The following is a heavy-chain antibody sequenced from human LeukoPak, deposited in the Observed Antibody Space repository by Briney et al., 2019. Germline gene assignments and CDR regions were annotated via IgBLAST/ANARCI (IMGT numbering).Heavy chain of an antibody. V-gene: IGHV4-39*01. CDR3: ARFWYSSSPVDY. J-gene: IGHJ4*02. CDR2: IYYSGST. Sequence: NPSETLSLTCTVSGGSISSSSYYWGWIRQPPGKGLEWIGSIYYSGSTYYNPSLKSRVTISVDTSKNQFSLKLSSVTAADMAVYYCARFWYSSSPVDYWGQGTLVTVSS. D-gene: IGHD6-6*01. CDR1: GGSISSSSYY.